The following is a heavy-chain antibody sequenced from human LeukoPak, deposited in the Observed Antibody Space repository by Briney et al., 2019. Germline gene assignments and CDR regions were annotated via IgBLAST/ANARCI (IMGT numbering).Heavy chain of an antibody. V-gene: IGHV3-23*01. CDR1: GFTFSSYW. Sequence: GGSLRLSCAASGFTFSSYWMHWVRQAPGKGLVWVSVISRNGAHPYYIDSVRDRFTVSRDNSKNIMYLQMNSLRAEDAALYYCTTPGDSGWYNHWGQGTLVTVSS. CDR3: TTPGDSGWYNH. CDR2: ISRNGAHP. J-gene: IGHJ4*02. D-gene: IGHD6-19*01.